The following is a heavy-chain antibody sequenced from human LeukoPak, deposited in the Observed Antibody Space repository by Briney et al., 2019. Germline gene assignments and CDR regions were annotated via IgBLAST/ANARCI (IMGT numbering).Heavy chain of an antibody. D-gene: IGHD2-15*01. J-gene: IGHJ4*02. CDR2: VSAGGTNT. V-gene: IGHV3-23*01. Sequence: GGSLRLSCVGSPVTFGTSAMSWVRQAPGKGLEWVSAVSAGGTNTYYADSVEGRFTISRDNSKDTQYLHMDSLRVEDTAQYSCARINCSGGACYDYFDDWGQGTLVTVSS. CDR3: ARINCSGGACYDYFDD. CDR1: PVTFGTSA.